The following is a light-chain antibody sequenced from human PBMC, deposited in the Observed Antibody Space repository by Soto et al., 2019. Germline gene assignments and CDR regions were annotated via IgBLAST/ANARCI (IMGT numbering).Light chain of an antibody. V-gene: IGKV3-15*01. CDR2: GAS. Sequence: EIVMTHAPATLSESPGERVTLSCRASQSVGSNLAWYQQKPGQTPRLLIYGASTRATGFPARFSGSGSGTEFTLTISSLQSEDFAVYYCQQNNDWPLTFGQGTKVDIK. CDR3: QQNNDWPLT. CDR1: QSVGSN. J-gene: IGKJ1*01.